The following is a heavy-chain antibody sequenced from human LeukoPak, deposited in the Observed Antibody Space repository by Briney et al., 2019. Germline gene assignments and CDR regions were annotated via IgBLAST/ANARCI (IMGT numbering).Heavy chain of an antibody. CDR3: ARSMVRGNYFDY. V-gene: IGHV2-70*04. Sequence: ESGPTLVNPTQTLTLTCTFSGFSLSTSGMRVSWIRQPPGKALEWLARIDWDDDEFYSTSLNTRLTISKDTSKNQVVLTMTNMDPVDTATYYCARSMVRGNYFDYWGQGTLVTVSS. J-gene: IGHJ4*02. CDR2: IDWDDDE. CDR1: GFSLSTSGMR. D-gene: IGHD3-10*01.